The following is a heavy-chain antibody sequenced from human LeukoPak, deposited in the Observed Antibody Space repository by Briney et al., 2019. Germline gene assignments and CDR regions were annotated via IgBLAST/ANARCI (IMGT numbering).Heavy chain of an antibody. D-gene: IGHD6-13*01. CDR1: GYTFTGSY. CDR2: INPNSGGT. J-gene: IGHJ4*02. V-gene: IGHV1-2*02. CDR3: ARDRDSSKWYEVGSFDY. Sequence: ASVKVSCKASGYTFTGSYIHWVRLAPGQGFEWMGWINPNSGGTKYAQKLQGRVTMTRDTSVSTAYMEVSRLRSDDAAVYYCARDRDSSKWYEVGSFDYWGQGTLVTVSS.